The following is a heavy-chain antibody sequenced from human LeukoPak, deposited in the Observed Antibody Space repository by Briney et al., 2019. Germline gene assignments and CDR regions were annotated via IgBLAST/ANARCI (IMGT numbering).Heavy chain of an antibody. Sequence: GASVKVSCKASGYTFTSYYMHWVRQAPGQGLEGMGLINPSGGSTNYAQKLQGRVTMTTDTSTSTAYMELRSLRSDDTAVYYCAREWLYYYDSSGYLHYYYYYMDVWGKGTTVTVSS. J-gene: IGHJ6*03. CDR1: GYTFTSYY. CDR3: AREWLYYYDSSGYLHYYYYYMDV. CDR2: INPSGGST. D-gene: IGHD3-22*01. V-gene: IGHV1-46*01.